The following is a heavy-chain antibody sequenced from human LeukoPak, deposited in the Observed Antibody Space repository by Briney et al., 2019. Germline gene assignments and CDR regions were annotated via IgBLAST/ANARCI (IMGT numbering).Heavy chain of an antibody. CDR3: AREVVAGLPDASTNDY. CDR2: ISYDGSDK. Sequence: PGKSLRLSCAASGFTFSSYAMHWVRQAPGKGLEWVALISYDGSDKYYADTVEGRFTISRDNSKSTVHLQMNSQRTEDTAVYFCAREVVAGLPDASTNDYWGQGALVFVSS. J-gene: IGHJ4*02. V-gene: IGHV3-30*04. CDR1: GFTFSSYA. D-gene: IGHD2-8*01.